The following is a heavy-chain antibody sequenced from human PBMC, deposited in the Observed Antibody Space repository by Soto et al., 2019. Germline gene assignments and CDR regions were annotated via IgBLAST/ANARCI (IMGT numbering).Heavy chain of an antibody. V-gene: IGHV4-59*12. J-gene: IGHJ4*02. CDR2: IYYSGST. Sequence: SETLSLTCTVSGGSISSYYWSWIRQPPGKGLEWIGYIYYSGSTYYNPSLKSRVTISVDTSKNQFSLKLSSVTAADTAVYYCARDAWKQQLPLYWGQGTLVTVSS. D-gene: IGHD6-13*01. CDR3: ARDAWKQQLPLY. CDR1: GGSISSYY.